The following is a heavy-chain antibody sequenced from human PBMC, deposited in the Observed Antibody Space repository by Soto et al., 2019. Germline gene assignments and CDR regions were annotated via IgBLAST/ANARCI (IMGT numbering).Heavy chain of an antibody. Sequence: ASVKVSCKASGYTFTSYGISWVRQAPGQGLEWMGWISAYNGNTNYAQKLQGRVTMTTDTSTSTAYMELRSLRSDDTAVYYCARGITMVRGVRLRYGRLGMDVWGQGTTVTVSS. J-gene: IGHJ6*02. CDR3: ARGITMVRGVRLRYGRLGMDV. D-gene: IGHD3-10*01. V-gene: IGHV1-18*01. CDR1: GYTFTSYG. CDR2: ISAYNGNT.